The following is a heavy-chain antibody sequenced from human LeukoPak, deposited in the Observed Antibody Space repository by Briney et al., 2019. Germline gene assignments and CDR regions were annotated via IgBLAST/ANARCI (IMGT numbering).Heavy chain of an antibody. CDR1: GFTFSSYS. Sequence: GGSLRLSCAASGFTFSSYSMNWVRQAPGKGLEWVSSISSSSSYIYYADSVKGRFTISRDNSKNTLYLQMNSLRAEDTAVYYCAKDRLATYYYDSSGLYYFDYWGQGTLVTVSS. CDR3: AKDRLATYYYDSSGLYYFDY. V-gene: IGHV3-21*04. CDR2: ISSSSSYI. D-gene: IGHD3-22*01. J-gene: IGHJ4*02.